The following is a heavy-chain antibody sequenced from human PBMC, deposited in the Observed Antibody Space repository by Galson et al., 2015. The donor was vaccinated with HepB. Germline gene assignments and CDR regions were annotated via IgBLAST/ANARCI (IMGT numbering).Heavy chain of an antibody. CDR3: ARHQSAGFGELRYYYYGMDV. V-gene: IGHV4-59*08. CDR2: IYYSGST. CDR1: GGSISSYY. D-gene: IGHD3-10*01. Sequence: LSLTCTVSGGSISSYYWSWFRQPPGKGLEWIGYIYYSGSTNYNPSLKGRVTISVDTSKNQFSLKLRSVTAADTAVYYCARHQSAGFGELRYYYYGMDVWGQGTTVTVSS. J-gene: IGHJ6*02.